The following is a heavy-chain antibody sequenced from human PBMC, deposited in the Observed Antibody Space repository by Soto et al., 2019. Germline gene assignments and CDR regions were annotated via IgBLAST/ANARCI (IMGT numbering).Heavy chain of an antibody. Sequence: ASVKVSCKASGYTFTSYGISWVRQAPGQGLEWMAWISAYNGNTNYAQKLQGRVTMTTDTSTSTAYMELRSLRSDDTAVYYCARSFQRVNYDFWSGYYDFDYWGQGTLVTVSS. CDR3: ARSFQRVNYDFWSGYYDFDY. CDR2: ISAYNGNT. J-gene: IGHJ4*02. CDR1: GYTFTSYG. D-gene: IGHD3-3*01. V-gene: IGHV1-18*01.